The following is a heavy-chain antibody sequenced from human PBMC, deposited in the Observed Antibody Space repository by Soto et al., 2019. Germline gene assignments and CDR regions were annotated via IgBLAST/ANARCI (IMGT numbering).Heavy chain of an antibody. D-gene: IGHD2-21*02. J-gene: IGHJ4*02. CDR1: GYTFTNFG. CDR2: ISAYNGNT. CDR3: ARSIVVVTAADY. Sequence: GASVKVSCKASGYTFTNFGISWVRQAPGQGLEWMGWISAYNGNTNYAQNFQGRVTMTTDTSTSTAYMELRSLRSDDTAVYYCARSIVVVTAADYWGQGTLVTVSS. V-gene: IGHV1-18*01.